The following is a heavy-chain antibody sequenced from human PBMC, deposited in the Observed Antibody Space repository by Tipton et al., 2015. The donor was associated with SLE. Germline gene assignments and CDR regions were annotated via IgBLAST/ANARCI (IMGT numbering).Heavy chain of an antibody. V-gene: IGHV4-34*01. CDR3: ARGPMTTVATGFDY. Sequence: TLSLTCALSGGSFSRYYWTWIRQSPGKGLEWIGEVSHSGDTNYTPSLKSRVSISVDTSKNLFFLKLTSVTAADTAIYYCARGPMTTVATGFDYWGQGTLVTVSS. CDR1: GGSFSRYY. CDR2: VSHSGDT. J-gene: IGHJ4*02. D-gene: IGHD4-11*01.